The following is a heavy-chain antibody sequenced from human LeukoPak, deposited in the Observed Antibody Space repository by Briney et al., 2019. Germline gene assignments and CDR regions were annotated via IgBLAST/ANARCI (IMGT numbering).Heavy chain of an antibody. CDR3: ARQTTSSNVDY. CDR2: IYYSGST. Sequence: SETLSLTCTVSGGSISSGGYYWSWIRQHPGKGLEWIGYIYYSGSTYYNPSLKSPVTISVDTSKNQFSLKLSSVTAADTAVYYCARQTTSSNVDYWGQGTLVTVSS. CDR1: GGSISSGGYY. J-gene: IGHJ4*02. V-gene: IGHV4-31*01. D-gene: IGHD4-11*01.